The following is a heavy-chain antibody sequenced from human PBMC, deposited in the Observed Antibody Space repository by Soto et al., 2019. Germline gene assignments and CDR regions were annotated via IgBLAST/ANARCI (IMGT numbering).Heavy chain of an antibody. CDR3: ARDRILNWAGYSGYDDYYYGMDV. V-gene: IGHV1-18*01. CDR1: GYTFTSYG. Sequence: QVQLVQSGAEVKKPGASVKVSCKASGYTFTSYGISWVRQAPGQGLEWMGWISAYNGNTNYAQKLQGRVTMTTDTSTSTAYMELRSLRSDDTAVYYCARDRILNWAGYSGYDDYYYGMDVWGQGTTVTVSS. CDR2: ISAYNGNT. D-gene: IGHD5-12*01. J-gene: IGHJ6*02.